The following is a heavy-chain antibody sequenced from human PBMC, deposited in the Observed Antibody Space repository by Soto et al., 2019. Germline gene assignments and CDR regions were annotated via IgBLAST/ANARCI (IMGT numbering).Heavy chain of an antibody. V-gene: IGHV3-30*01. D-gene: IGHD6-13*01. CDR2: ISYDGTNK. J-gene: IGHJ4*02. CDR3: PRGDSNRWSDF. CDR1: GFTFRSYA. Sequence: QVQLVESGGGVVQPGRSLRLSCAASGFTFRSYAMDWVRQAPGKGLEWVAVISYDGTNKYYADSVKGRFTISRDNSKNTLSLQMNSLRPEDTAVYYCPRGDSNRWSDFWGQGTLVTVSS.